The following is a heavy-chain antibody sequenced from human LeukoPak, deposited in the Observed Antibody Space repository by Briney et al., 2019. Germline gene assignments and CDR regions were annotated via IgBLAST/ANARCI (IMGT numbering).Heavy chain of an antibody. J-gene: IGHJ5*02. Sequence: GGSLRLSCAASGFTFSSYGMHWVRQAPGKGLEWVAVIWYDGSNKYYADSVKGRFTISRDNSKNTLYLQMNSLGAEDTAVYYCARLYGTYPGWFDPWGQGTLVTVSS. CDR1: GFTFSSYG. CDR2: IWYDGSNK. CDR3: ARLYGTYPGWFDP. D-gene: IGHD4-17*01. V-gene: IGHV3-33*01.